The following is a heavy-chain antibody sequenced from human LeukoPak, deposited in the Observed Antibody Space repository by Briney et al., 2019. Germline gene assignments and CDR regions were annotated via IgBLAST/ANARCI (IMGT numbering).Heavy chain of an antibody. J-gene: IGHJ4*02. CDR2: ISYDGSNE. CDR3: AKEFNRGLPDY. CDR1: GFTFSTYG. Sequence: SGGSLRLSCADSGFTFSTYGMHWVRQAPGKGLEWVAVISYDGSNEYYADSVKGRFTISRDNSKNTLYLQMSSLRAEDTAVYYCAKEFNRGLPDYWGQGTLVTVPS. D-gene: IGHD2-21*01. V-gene: IGHV3-30*18.